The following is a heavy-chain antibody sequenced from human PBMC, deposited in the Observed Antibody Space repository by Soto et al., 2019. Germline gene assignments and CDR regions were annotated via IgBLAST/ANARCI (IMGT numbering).Heavy chain of an antibody. CDR3: AKATGDQRGYYYYGMDV. J-gene: IGHJ6*02. Sequence: EVQLLESGGGWVQPGGSLRLSCAASGFTFSSYAMSWVRQAPGKGLEWVSSISGSGGSTDYADSMKGRFTISRANSKNTLYLKMNSLRAEDTAVYYCAKATGDQRGYYYYGMDVWGQGTTVTVSS. CDR1: GFTFSSYA. V-gene: IGHV3-23*01. CDR2: ISGSGGST. D-gene: IGHD7-27*01.